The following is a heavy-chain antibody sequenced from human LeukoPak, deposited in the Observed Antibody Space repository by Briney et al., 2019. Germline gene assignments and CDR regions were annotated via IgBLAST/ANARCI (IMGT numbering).Heavy chain of an antibody. CDR3: ATGLATQNLDY. Sequence: ASVTVSCKASGYTFTSYAMHWVRQAPGQRLEWMGWINAGNGNTKHSQKFQGRVTITRDTSASTAYMELSSLRSEDTAVYYCATGLATQNLDYWGQGTLVTVSS. CDR1: GYTFTSYA. V-gene: IGHV1-3*01. CDR2: INAGNGNT. D-gene: IGHD5-12*01. J-gene: IGHJ4*02.